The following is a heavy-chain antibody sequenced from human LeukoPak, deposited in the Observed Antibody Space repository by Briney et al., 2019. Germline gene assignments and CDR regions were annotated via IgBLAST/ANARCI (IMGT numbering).Heavy chain of an antibody. Sequence: SETLSLTCAVYGGSFSGYYWSWIRQPPGKGLEWIGEINHSGSTNYNPSLKSRVTISVDTSKNQFSLKLSSVTAADTAVYYCARLPPRRYYYDSSGYPLYYYYMDVWGKGTTVTISS. J-gene: IGHJ6*03. CDR3: ARLPPRRYYYDSSGYPLYYYYMDV. D-gene: IGHD3-22*01. V-gene: IGHV4-34*01. CDR1: GGSFSGYY. CDR2: INHSGST.